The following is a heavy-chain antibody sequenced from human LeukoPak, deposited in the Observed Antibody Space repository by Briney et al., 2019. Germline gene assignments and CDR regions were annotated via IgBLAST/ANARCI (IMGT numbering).Heavy chain of an antibody. V-gene: IGHV4-39*07. D-gene: IGHD4-17*01. J-gene: IGHJ3*02. CDR3: ARDLVTVTKGFDI. CDR2: IYYSGST. Sequence: SETLSLTCTVSGGSISSSSYYWGWIRQPPGKGLEWIGSIYYSGSTYYNPSLKSRVTISVDTSKNQFSLKLSSVTAADTAVYYCARDLVTVTKGFDIWGQGTMVTVSS. CDR1: GGSISSSSYY.